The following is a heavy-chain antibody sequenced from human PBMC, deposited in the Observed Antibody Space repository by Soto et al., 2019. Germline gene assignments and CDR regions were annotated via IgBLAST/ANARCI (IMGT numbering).Heavy chain of an antibody. D-gene: IGHD2-2*01. V-gene: IGHV3-30-3*01. CDR2: ISYDGSNK. CDR1: GFTFSSYA. Sequence: GGSLRLSCAASGFTFSSYAMHWVRQAPGKGLEWVAVISYDGSNKYYADSVKGRFTISRDNSKNTLYLQMNSLRAEDTAVYYCAREYCSSTSCYYYYYYGMDVWGQGTTVTVS. CDR3: AREYCSSTSCYYYYYYGMDV. J-gene: IGHJ6*02.